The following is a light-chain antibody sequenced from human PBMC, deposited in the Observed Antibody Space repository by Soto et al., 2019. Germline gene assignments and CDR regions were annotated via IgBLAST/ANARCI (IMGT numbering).Light chain of an antibody. J-gene: IGLJ1*01. Sequence: SVLTQPASVSGSPGQSITISCTGTTSDVWVSWYQQHPGKAPKLIIYEGSKRPSGISNRFSGSRSGNTASLTISGLQAEDEADFYCCSYASSGTYVFGTGTKVTVL. CDR3: CSYASSGTYV. CDR2: EGS. V-gene: IGLV2-23*01. CDR1: TSDVW.